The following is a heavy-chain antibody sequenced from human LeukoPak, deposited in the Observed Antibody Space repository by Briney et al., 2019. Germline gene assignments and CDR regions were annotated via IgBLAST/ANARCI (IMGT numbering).Heavy chain of an antibody. CDR2: IYSGGST. V-gene: IGHV3-53*01. J-gene: IGHJ3*02. CDR3: ARRYGSGGSCRDDAFDI. CDR1: GFTVSSNY. D-gene: IGHD2-15*01. Sequence: GGSLRLSCAASGFTVSSNYMSWVRQAPGKGLEWVSVIYSGGSTYYADSVKGRFTISRDNSKNTLYLQMNSLRAEDTAVYYCARRYGSGGSCRDDAFDIWGQGTMVTVSS.